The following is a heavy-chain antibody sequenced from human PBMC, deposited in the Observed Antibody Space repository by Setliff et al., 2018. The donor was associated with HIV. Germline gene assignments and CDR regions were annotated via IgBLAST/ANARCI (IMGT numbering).Heavy chain of an antibody. D-gene: IGHD4-17*01. V-gene: IGHV4-39*01. CDR3: ARHRSHGDYDPNWFAP. Sequence: SETLSLTCAVYGGSFSGYYWGWIRQPPGKGLQWIGSIYFSGSTYYNPSLKSRVTISVDTSKNQFSLKLRSVTAADTGIYYCARHRSHGDYDPNWFAPWGQGTLVTVSS. CDR1: GGSFSGYY. CDR2: IYFSGST. J-gene: IGHJ5*02.